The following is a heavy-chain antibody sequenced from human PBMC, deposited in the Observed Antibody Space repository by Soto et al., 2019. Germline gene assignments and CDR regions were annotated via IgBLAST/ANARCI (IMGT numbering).Heavy chain of an antibody. CDR1: GYTFTSNY. CDR2: INPSGGST. CDR3: ARDRFEYSGYETVFDY. Sequence: ASVKVSCKASGYTFTSNYMHWVRQAPRQGLEWMGIINPSGGSTSYAQRFQGRVTMTRDTSTSTVYMELSSLRSEDTAVYYCARDRFEYSGYETVFDYWGQGTLVTVSS. J-gene: IGHJ4*02. D-gene: IGHD5-12*01. V-gene: IGHV1-46*03.